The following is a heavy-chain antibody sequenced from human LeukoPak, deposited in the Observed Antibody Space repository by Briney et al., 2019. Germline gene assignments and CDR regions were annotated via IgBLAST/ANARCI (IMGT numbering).Heavy chain of an antibody. D-gene: IGHD6-13*01. V-gene: IGHV1-69*01. CDR2: IIPIFGTA. J-gene: IGHJ6*03. CDR1: GGTFSSYA. Sequence: GASVKVSCKASGGTFSSYAISWVRQAPGQGLEWVGGIIPIFGTANYAQKFQGRVTITADESTSTAYMELSSLRSEDTAVYYCARASSSWYRVYYYYMDVWGKGTTVTVSS. CDR3: ARASSSWYRVYYYYMDV.